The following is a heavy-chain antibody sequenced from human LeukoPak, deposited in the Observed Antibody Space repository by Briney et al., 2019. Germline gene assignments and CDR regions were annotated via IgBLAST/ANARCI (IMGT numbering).Heavy chain of an antibody. CDR3: AKDSRRRQLFGDLSFDS. CDR2: LNWDSGAI. Sequence: PGRSLRLSCAAPGLSLSDYSMHWVRQAPGKGLEWVAGLNWDSGAIGYAAYVKGRFVISRDNAKNSLYLEMNSLRPDDMALYHCAKDSRRRQLFGDLSFDSWGQGTLVTVST. J-gene: IGHJ4*02. CDR1: GLSLSDYS. V-gene: IGHV3-9*03. D-gene: IGHD3-10*02.